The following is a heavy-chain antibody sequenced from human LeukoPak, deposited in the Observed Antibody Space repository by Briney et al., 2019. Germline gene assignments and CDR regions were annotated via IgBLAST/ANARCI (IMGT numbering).Heavy chain of an antibody. D-gene: IGHD3-10*01. CDR3: ARGFLYGSGRD. CDR1: GFTFSTYW. J-gene: IGHJ4*02. Sequence: PGGSLRLSCAASGFTFSTYWMSWVRQAPGKGLEWVANIKQDGSEKYYVDSVKGRFTISRDNAKNSLYLQMNSLRAEDTALYYCARGFLYGSGRDWGQGTLVTVSS. V-gene: IGHV3-7*03. CDR2: IKQDGSEK.